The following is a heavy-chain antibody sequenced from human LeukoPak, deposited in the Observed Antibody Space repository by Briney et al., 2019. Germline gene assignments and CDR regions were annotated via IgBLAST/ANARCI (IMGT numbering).Heavy chain of an antibody. CDR3: AKGGVQWLVHRPFDY. CDR1: GVTVSSTY. V-gene: IGHV3-9*01. CDR2: ISWNSGSI. J-gene: IGHJ4*02. Sequence: GGSLRLSCAASGVTVSSTYMSWVRQAPGKGLEWVSGISWNSGSIGYADSVKGRFTISRDNAKNSLYLQMNSLRAEDTALYYCAKGGVQWLVHRPFDYWGQGTLVTVSS. D-gene: IGHD6-19*01.